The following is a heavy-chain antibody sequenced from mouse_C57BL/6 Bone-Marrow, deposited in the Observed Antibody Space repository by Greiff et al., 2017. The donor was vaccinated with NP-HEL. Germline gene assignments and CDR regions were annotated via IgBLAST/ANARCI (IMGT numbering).Heavy chain of an antibody. CDR3: AREGGTGAMDY. V-gene: IGHV3-5*01. J-gene: IGHJ4*01. D-gene: IGHD3-3*01. CDR2: IYYSGTI. CDR1: GISITTGNYR. Sequence: VQLQQSGPGLVKPSQTVFLTCTVTGISITTGNYRWSWIRQFPGNKLEWIGYIYYSGTITYNPSLTSRTTITRDTPKNQFFLEMNSLTAEDTATYYCAREGGTGAMDYWGQGTSVTVSS.